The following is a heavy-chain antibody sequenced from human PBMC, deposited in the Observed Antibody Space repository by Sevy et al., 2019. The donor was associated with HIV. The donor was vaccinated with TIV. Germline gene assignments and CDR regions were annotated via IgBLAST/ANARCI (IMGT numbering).Heavy chain of an antibody. J-gene: IGHJ4*02. D-gene: IGHD3-22*01. CDR1: GASFRNFY. V-gene: IGHV4-34*01. CDR2: IHHSGST. Sequence: SETLSLTCAVYGASFRNFYRSWIRQSPGKGLEWIGEIHHSGSTNFNPSLESRVTMSEDKSKSQFSLNLRSVTAADTAVYYCARGRPLREFDSSGYFFDSWGPGTLVTVSS. CDR3: ARGRPLREFDSSGYFFDS.